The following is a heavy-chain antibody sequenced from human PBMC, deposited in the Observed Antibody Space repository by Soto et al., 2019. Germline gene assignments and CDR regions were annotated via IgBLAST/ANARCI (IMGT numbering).Heavy chain of an antibody. Sequence: SVKVSCKASGGTFSSYAISWVRQAPGQGLEWMGGIIPIFGTANYAQKFQGRVTITADESTSTAYMELSSLRSEDTAVYYCARGRDTAMERAFDYYYYYGMDVWGQGTTVTVSS. J-gene: IGHJ6*02. CDR3: ARGRDTAMERAFDYYYYYGMDV. V-gene: IGHV1-69*13. CDR2: IIPIFGTA. D-gene: IGHD5-18*01. CDR1: GGTFSSYA.